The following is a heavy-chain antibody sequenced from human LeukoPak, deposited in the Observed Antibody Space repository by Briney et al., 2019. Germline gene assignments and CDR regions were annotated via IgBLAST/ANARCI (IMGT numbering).Heavy chain of an antibody. J-gene: IGHJ4*02. CDR1: GGSISSGGYS. Sequence: SETLSLTCAVSGGSISSGGYSWSWIRQPPGKGLEWFGYFYHSGSTYYNPSLKSRVTISVDRSKNQFSLKLSSVTAADTAVYYCARGLITFGGVTSYFDYWGQGTLVTVSS. D-gene: IGHD3-16*01. V-gene: IGHV4-30-2*01. CDR2: FYHSGST. CDR3: ARGLITFGGVTSYFDY.